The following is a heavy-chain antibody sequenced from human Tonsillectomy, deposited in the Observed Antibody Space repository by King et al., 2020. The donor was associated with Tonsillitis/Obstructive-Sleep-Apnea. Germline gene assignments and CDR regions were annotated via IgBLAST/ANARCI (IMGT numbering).Heavy chain of an antibody. Sequence: VQLVESGGGLVQPGRSLRLSCTASGFTFGDYTVNWLRQAPGKGLEWIGFIRTKAYGGTTEYAAPVKGRFTISRDDSKNIAYLQMNSLKIEDTAVYYCIRGGGPTKGAFDIWGQGTRVTVSS. CDR1: GFTFGDYT. D-gene: IGHD5-12*01. CDR3: IRGGGPTKGAFDI. CDR2: IRTKAYGGTT. V-gene: IGHV3-49*03. J-gene: IGHJ3*02.